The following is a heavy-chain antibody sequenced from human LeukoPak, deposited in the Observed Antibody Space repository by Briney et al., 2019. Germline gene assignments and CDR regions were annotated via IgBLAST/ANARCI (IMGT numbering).Heavy chain of an antibody. V-gene: IGHV3-11*01. CDR1: GFTFSDYY. Sequence: GGSLRLSCAASGFTFSDYYMSWIRQAPGKGLEWVSYITGSGSTIYYADSVKGRFTISRDNAKNSLYLQMNSLRAEDTAVYYCAKLAWDSSGYYYFDYWGQGTLVTVSS. D-gene: IGHD3-22*01. CDR2: ITGSGSTI. J-gene: IGHJ4*02. CDR3: AKLAWDSSGYYYFDY.